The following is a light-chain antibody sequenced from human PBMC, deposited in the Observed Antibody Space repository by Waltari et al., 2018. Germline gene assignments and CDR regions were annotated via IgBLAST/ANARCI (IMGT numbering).Light chain of an antibody. CDR3: QVWDSSSDHWL. J-gene: IGLJ3*02. V-gene: IGLV3-21*02. CDR1: NIGSKS. CDR2: DDS. Sequence: SYVLTQPPSVSVAPGQTATIPFGRNNIGSKSVHWYQQKPGQAPVLVVFDDSDRPSGIPERLSGSNSENTATLSISRVEAGDEADYYCQVWDSSSDHWLFGGGTKLTVL.